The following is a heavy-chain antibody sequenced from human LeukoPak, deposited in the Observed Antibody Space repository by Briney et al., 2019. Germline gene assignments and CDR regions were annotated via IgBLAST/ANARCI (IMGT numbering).Heavy chain of an antibody. CDR1: GGTFSSYA. Sequence: ASVKVSCKASGGTFSSYAISWVRQAPGQGLEWMGGIIPIFGTANYAQKFQGRVTITADESTSTAYMELSSLRSEDMAVYYCARGGYDSSGYSFFDYWGQGTLVTVSS. CDR3: ARGGYDSSGYSFFDY. CDR2: IIPIFGTA. D-gene: IGHD3-22*01. V-gene: IGHV1-69*13. J-gene: IGHJ4*02.